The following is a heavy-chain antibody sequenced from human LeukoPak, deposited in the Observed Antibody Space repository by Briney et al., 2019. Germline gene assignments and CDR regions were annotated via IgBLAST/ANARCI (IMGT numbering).Heavy chain of an antibody. CDR2: ISSSGSSF. D-gene: IGHD3-10*01. V-gene: IGHV3-48*03. J-gene: IGHJ6*02. Sequence: GGSLRLSCVASGFSVSDYEMHWVRQAPGKGLNWVSHISSSGSSFYYADSVRGRFTISRDGAKNSLYLEMNSLRAEDTALYYCARGPSRGVINDYFYGMDVRGQGTTVTVSS. CDR1: GFSVSDYE. CDR3: ARGPSRGVINDYFYGMDV.